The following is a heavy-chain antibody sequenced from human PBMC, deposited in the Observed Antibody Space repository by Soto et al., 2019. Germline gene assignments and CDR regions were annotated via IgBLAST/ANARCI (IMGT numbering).Heavy chain of an antibody. CDR1: GFTFSSYA. J-gene: IGHJ4*02. CDR2: ISGSGGST. D-gene: IGHD2-2*01. Sequence: GGSLRLSCAASGFTFSSYAMGWVRQAPGKGLEWVSAISGSGGSTYYADSVKGRFTISRDNSKNTLYLQMNSLRAEDTAVYYCAKGGGRYQLLSLYYFDYWGQGTLVTVSS. CDR3: AKGGGRYQLLSLYYFDY. V-gene: IGHV3-23*01.